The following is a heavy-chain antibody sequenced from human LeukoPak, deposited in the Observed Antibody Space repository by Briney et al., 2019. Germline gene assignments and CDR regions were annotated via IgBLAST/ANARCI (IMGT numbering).Heavy chain of an antibody. CDR2: TRNKAHNYTT. V-gene: IGHV3-72*01. D-gene: IGHD2-2*01. CDR1: GFTFSDHF. Sequence: PGGSLRFSCAASGFTFSDHFLDWVRQAPGKGLEWVGRTRNKAHNYTTSYAASVKGRFIISRHASKKLMYLQMNSLKTEDTAVYFCVRDQGRPGDYWGQGTLVTVSS. CDR3: VRDQGRPGDY. J-gene: IGHJ4*02.